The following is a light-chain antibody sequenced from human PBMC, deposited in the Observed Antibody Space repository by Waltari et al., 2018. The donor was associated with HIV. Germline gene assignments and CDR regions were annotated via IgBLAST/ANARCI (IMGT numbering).Light chain of an antibody. J-gene: IGKJ1*01. CDR1: QNITSH. CDR3: QQSYSTPRT. CDR2: SAS. Sequence: DIRMTQSPSSLSASVGDRVTIACRPSQNITSHLSWYQQKSGKAPHLLIYSASNLQSGVPSRFRGSGSGTDFTLSIATLQPEDVATYYCQQSYSTPRTFGQGTRVEI. V-gene: IGKV1-39*01.